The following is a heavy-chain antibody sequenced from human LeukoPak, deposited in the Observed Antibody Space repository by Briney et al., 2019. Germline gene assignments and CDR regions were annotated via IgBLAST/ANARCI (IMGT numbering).Heavy chain of an antibody. CDR1: GGSISSYY. CDR2: IYYSGST. Sequence: SETLSLTRTVSGGSISSYYWSWIRQPPGKGLEWIGYIYYSGSTNYNPSLKSRVTISVDTSKNQFSLKLSSVTAADTAVYYCARGYCSSTSCPFDYWGQGTLVTVSS. V-gene: IGHV4-59*01. D-gene: IGHD2-2*01. J-gene: IGHJ4*02. CDR3: ARGYCSSTSCPFDY.